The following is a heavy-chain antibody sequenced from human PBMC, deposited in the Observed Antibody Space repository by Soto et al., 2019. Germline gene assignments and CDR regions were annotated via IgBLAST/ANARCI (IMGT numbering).Heavy chain of an antibody. V-gene: IGHV1-69*01. D-gene: IGHD5-12*01. CDR3: ARDVEGDSGYESNWFDP. CDR2: ISPIFGTA. CDR1: GVTFSSYA. Sequence: QVQLVQSGAEVKKPGSSVKVSCKASGVTFSSYAISWVRQAPGQGLEWLGGISPIFGTANYAQKFQCRVTITADESTSTAYRELSSLRSEDTAVYYCARDVEGDSGYESNWFDPWGQGTLVTVSS. J-gene: IGHJ5*02.